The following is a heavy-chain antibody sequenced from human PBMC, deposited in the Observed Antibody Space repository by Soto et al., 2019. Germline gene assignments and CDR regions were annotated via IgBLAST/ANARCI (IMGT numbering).Heavy chain of an antibody. J-gene: IGHJ6*02. Sequence: GGSLRLSCAASGFTFSSYGMHWVRQAPGKGLEWVAVIWYDGSNKYYADSVKGRFTISRDNSKNTLYLQMNSLRAEDTAVYYCARSRKSGSYPYYYYGMDVWGQGTTVTVSS. CDR3: ARSRKSGSYPYYYYGMDV. D-gene: IGHD1-26*01. CDR2: IWYDGSNK. V-gene: IGHV3-33*01. CDR1: GFTFSSYG.